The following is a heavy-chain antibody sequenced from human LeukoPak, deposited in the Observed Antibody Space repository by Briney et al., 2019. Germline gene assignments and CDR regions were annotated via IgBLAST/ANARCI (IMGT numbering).Heavy chain of an antibody. CDR2: ISSSISYI. Sequence: GGSLRLSCAASGFTFSSYSMNWVHQAPGKGLEWVSSISSSISYIYYADSVKGRFTISRNNAKNSLYMQMNRLRAEDTAAYYCAGLGSSYFDYWGQGTLVTVSS. CDR1: GFTFSSYS. D-gene: IGHD7-27*01. CDR3: AGLGSSYFDY. V-gene: IGHV3-21*01. J-gene: IGHJ4*02.